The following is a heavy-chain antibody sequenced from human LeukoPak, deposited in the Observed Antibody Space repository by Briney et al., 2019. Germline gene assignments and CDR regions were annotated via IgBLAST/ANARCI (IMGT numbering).Heavy chain of an antibody. Sequence: SETLSLTCTVSGGSISSYYWSWIRQPAGKGLEWIGRIYTSGSTNYNPSLKSRVTMSVDTSKNQFSLKLSSVTAAGTAVYYCARGPNYYDSSGYSHFDYWGQGTLVTVSS. V-gene: IGHV4-4*07. CDR2: IYTSGST. D-gene: IGHD3-22*01. CDR1: GGSISSYY. CDR3: ARGPNYYDSSGYSHFDY. J-gene: IGHJ4*02.